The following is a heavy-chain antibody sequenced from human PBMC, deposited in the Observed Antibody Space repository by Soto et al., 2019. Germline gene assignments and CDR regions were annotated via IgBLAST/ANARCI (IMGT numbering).Heavy chain of an antibody. CDR1: GDSVSSNSAA. CDR2: TYNRSRWYN. V-gene: IGHV6-1*01. D-gene: IGHD1-7*01. J-gene: IGHJ6*03. CDR3: AGTTSHQWYYMDV. Sequence: SQTRSLTCAISGDSVSSNSAAWNWIRLSPSRGLEWLARTYNRSRWYNDYAVSVRSRITANPDTSKNQFSLQLTSVTPEDTAVYYCAGTTSHQWYYMDVWGKGTTVTVSS.